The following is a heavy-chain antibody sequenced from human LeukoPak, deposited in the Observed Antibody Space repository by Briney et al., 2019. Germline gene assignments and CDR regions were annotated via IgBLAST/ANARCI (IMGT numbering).Heavy chain of an antibody. D-gene: IGHD3-10*01. CDR1: GFTFSNYW. V-gene: IGHV3-9*01. CDR3: AKDGSGGSGTYYTD. J-gene: IGHJ4*02. CDR2: ISWNSSSI. Sequence: GGSLRLSCAASGFTFSNYWMTWVRQAPGKGLEWVSGISWNSSSIGYADSVKGRFTISRDNAKNSLYLQMNSLRPEDTAFYYCAKDGSGGSGTYYTDWGQGTLVTVSS.